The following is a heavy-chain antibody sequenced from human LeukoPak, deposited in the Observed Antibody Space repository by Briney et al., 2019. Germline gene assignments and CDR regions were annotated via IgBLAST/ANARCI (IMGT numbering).Heavy chain of an antibody. CDR1: GCSISSYY. D-gene: IGHD5-24*01. J-gene: IGHJ5*02. CDR2: IYTSGST. Sequence: SETLSLTCTVSGCSISSYYWSWIRQPPGKGLEWIGYIYTSGSTNYNPSLKSRVTISVDTSKNQFSLKRSSVTAADTAVYYCARRRDRYIVDPWGQGTLVTVSS. V-gene: IGHV4-4*09. CDR3: ARRRDRYIVDP.